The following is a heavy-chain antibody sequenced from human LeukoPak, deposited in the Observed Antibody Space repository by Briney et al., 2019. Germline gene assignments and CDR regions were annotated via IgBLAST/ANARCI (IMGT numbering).Heavy chain of an antibody. D-gene: IGHD2-2*02. Sequence: ASVKVSCKTSGYTFTSYGISWVRQDPGQGLEWMGCISTYNGNTNYAQRLQGRVTMTTDTSTSTVYMELRSLRSDDTAVYYCARAVSGAASIRDDYFQNWGQGTLVTVSS. CDR1: GYTFTSYG. V-gene: IGHV1-18*01. CDR3: ARAVSGAASIRDDYFQN. CDR2: ISTYNGNT. J-gene: IGHJ1*01.